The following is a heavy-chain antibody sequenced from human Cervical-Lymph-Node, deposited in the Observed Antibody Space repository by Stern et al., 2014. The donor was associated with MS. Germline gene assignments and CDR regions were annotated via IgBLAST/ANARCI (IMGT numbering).Heavy chain of an antibody. V-gene: IGHV3-21*02. CDR1: GFTFSSYS. J-gene: IGHJ4*02. CDR2: ISSSSSYI. D-gene: IGHD6-13*01. Sequence: EIQLVESGGGLVKPGGSLRLSCAASGFTFSSYSMHWVRQAPGKGLEWVSSISSSSSYIYYAYSVKGRFTISRDNAKNSLYLQMNSLRAEDTAVYYCARDSSSWYAIDYWGQGTLVTVSS. CDR3: ARDSSSWYAIDY.